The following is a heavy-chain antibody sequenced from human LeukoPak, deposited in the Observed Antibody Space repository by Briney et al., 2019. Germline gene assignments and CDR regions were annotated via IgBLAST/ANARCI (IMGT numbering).Heavy chain of an antibody. V-gene: IGHV4-38-2*02. CDR1: GYSISTGYY. CDR3: ARLPHCSTTSCYTGYYFDH. J-gene: IGHJ4*01. D-gene: IGHD2-2*02. CDR2: SYHSGSI. Sequence: SETLSLTCTVSGYSISTGYYWGWIRQPPGKGLEWIGSSYHSGSIDYNPSLKSRVTISIDTSKNQLSLKLSSVTAADTAVYYCARLPHCSTTSCYTGYYFDHWGQGTLVTVSS.